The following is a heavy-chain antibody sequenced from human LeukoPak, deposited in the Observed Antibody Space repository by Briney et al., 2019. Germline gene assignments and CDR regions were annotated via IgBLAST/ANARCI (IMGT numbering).Heavy chain of an antibody. D-gene: IGHD2-15*01. V-gene: IGHV1-46*01. Sequence: GASVKVSCKASGYTFTCYYMHWVRQAPGQGLEWMGIINPSGGSTSYAQKFQGRVTMTRDTSTSTVYMELSSLRSEDTAVYYCARDRVGVVVVAAENWFDPWGQGTLVTVSS. CDR1: GYTFTCYY. J-gene: IGHJ5*02. CDR3: ARDRVGVVVVAAENWFDP. CDR2: INPSGGST.